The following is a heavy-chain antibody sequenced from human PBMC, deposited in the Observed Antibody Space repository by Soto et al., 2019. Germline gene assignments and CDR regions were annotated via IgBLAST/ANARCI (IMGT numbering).Heavy chain of an antibody. D-gene: IGHD1-26*01. CDR1: GFTFSSYA. CDR2: ISGSGGST. J-gene: IGHJ4*02. V-gene: IGHV3-23*01. Sequence: GGSLRLSCAASGFTFSSYAMSWVRQAPGKGLEWVSAISGSGGSTYYADSVKGRFTISRDNSKNTLYLQMNSLRAEDTAVYYWANGGGGATTFVNFDYWGQGTLVTVSS. CDR3: ANGGGGATTFVNFDY.